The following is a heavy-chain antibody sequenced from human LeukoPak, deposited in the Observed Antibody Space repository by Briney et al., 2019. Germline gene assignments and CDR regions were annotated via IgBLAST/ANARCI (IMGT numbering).Heavy chain of an antibody. D-gene: IGHD4-23*01. CDR3: ASDFGGHDDF. V-gene: IGHV3-74*01. CDR1: GFTFSRYW. J-gene: IGHJ4*02. Sequence: GGSLRLSCAASGFTFSRYWMHWVRQAPGKGLVWVSRMNTDGSRTDYADSVKGRFTISRDNAKNILYLQMNSLGVEDTAVYSCASDFGGHDDFWGQGILVTVSS. CDR2: MNTDGSRT.